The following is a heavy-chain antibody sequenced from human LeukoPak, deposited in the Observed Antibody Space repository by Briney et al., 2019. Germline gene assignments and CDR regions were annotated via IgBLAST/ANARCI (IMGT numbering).Heavy chain of an antibody. J-gene: IGHJ4*02. CDR3: ARAPYWGRFDC. D-gene: IGHD7-27*01. Sequence: PGGSLRLSCAASGFTVSSNYMSLVRQAPGKGLEWVSVIYSGGTTYFADSVKGRFTLSRDNSKNTVYLQMNSLRAEDTAVYYCARAPYWGRFDCWGQGSLVTVSS. CDR1: GFTVSSNY. CDR2: IYSGGTT. V-gene: IGHV3-53*01.